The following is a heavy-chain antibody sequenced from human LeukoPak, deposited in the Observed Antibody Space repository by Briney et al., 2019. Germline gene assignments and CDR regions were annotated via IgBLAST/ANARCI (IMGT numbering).Heavy chain of an antibody. Sequence: GGSLRLSCAASGFTFSGYWMAWVRQAPGKGLEWVSVIYSGGSTYYADSVKGRFTISRDNSKNTLYLQMNSLRAEDTAVYYCARDYYLTTVVTQSGGAFDIWGQGTMVTVSS. CDR3: ARDYYLTTVVTQSGGAFDI. V-gene: IGHV3-66*01. D-gene: IGHD4-23*01. J-gene: IGHJ3*02. CDR2: IYSGGST. CDR1: GFTFSGYW.